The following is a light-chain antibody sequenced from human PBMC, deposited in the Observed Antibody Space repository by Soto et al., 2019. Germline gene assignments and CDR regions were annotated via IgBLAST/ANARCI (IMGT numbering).Light chain of an antibody. Sequence: IQMTQSPSSRSASVLDRVTITCRATASISSYFNGYQQKPGKAPKLLIYAASSLQSGVPSRFSGSGSGTDFTLTISSLQPEDFATYYCQQSYSTSWTFGQGTKVDIK. CDR2: AAS. J-gene: IGKJ1*01. CDR1: ASISSY. CDR3: QQSYSTSWT. V-gene: IGKV1-39*01.